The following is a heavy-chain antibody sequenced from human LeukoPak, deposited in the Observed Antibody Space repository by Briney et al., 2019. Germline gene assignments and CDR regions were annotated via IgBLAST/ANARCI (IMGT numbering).Heavy chain of an antibody. D-gene: IGHD3-3*01. Sequence: ASVKVSCKASGYTFTSYGISWVRQVPGQGLEWMGWISAYNGNTNYAQKLQGRVTMTTDTSTSTAYMELRSLRSDDTAVYYCARVYYDFWSGYEYDAFDIWGQGTMVTVSS. J-gene: IGHJ3*02. CDR2: ISAYNGNT. CDR1: GYTFTSYG. V-gene: IGHV1-18*01. CDR3: ARVYYDFWSGYEYDAFDI.